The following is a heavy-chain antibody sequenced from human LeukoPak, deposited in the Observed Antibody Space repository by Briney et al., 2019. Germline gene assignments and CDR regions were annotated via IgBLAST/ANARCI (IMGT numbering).Heavy chain of an antibody. D-gene: IGHD2-2*01. J-gene: IGHJ4*02. CDR3: ARFACSSTSCYIYHFDY. Sequence: SETLSLTCTVSGGSISSYYWSWIRQPPGKGLEWIGYIFYSGSTNYNPSLKSRVTISVDTSKNQYSLKLSSVTAAGTAVYYCARFACSSTSCYIYHFDYWGQGTLVTVSS. V-gene: IGHV4-59*01. CDR1: GGSISSYY. CDR2: IFYSGST.